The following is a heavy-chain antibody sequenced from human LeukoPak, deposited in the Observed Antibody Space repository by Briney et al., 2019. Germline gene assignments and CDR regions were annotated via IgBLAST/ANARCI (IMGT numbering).Heavy chain of an antibody. Sequence: GGSLRLSCAASGFTLSSYGMHWVRQAPGKGLEWVAVIWYDGSNKYYADSVKGRFTISRDNSKNTLYLQMNSLRAEDTAVYYCARDSSWNYVADYWGQGTLVTVSS. D-gene: IGHD1-7*01. CDR2: IWYDGSNK. J-gene: IGHJ4*02. CDR1: GFTLSSYG. CDR3: ARDSSWNYVADY. V-gene: IGHV3-33*01.